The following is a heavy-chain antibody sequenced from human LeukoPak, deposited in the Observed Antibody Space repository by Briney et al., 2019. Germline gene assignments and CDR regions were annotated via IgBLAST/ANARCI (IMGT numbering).Heavy chain of an antibody. J-gene: IGHJ4*02. CDR3: ARGASDIGVVISATPIDY. Sequence: GGSLRLSCAASGFTFSAYTMNWVRQAPGQGLEWVSYISSGSSSVYYADSVKGRFTISRDNAKKSLYLQMNSLRAEDTAVYYCARGASDIGVVISATPIDYWGQGTLVTVSS. CDR1: GFTFSAYT. CDR2: ISSGSSSV. D-gene: IGHD2-15*01. V-gene: IGHV3-48*04.